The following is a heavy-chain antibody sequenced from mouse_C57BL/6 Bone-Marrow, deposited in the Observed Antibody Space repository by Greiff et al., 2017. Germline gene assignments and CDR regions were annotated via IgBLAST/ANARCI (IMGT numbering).Heavy chain of an antibody. D-gene: IGHD2-4*01. V-gene: IGHV1-74*01. CDR1: GYTFTRYW. CDR2: IHPSDSDT. Sequence: VQLQQPGAELVKPGASVKVSCKASGYTFTRYWMHWVKQRPGQGLEWIGRIHPSDSDTNYNQKFKGKATLTVDKSSSTAYMQLSSLTSEDSAVYYCAIWGLLSYYDYDRFAYWGQGTLVTVSA. J-gene: IGHJ3*01. CDR3: AIWGLLSYYDYDRFAY.